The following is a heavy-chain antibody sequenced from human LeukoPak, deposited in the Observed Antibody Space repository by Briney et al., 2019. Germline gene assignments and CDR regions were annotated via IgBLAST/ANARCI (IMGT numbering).Heavy chain of an antibody. CDR2: INPSGGST. CDR3: ARDLRPGYYDFWSGCFDY. D-gene: IGHD3-3*01. CDR1: GYTFTSYY. V-gene: IGHV1-46*01. J-gene: IGHJ4*02. Sequence: GASVKVSCKASGYTFTSYYMHWVRQAPGQGLEWMGIINPSGGSTGYAQKFQGRVTMTRDTSTSTVYMELSSLRSEDTAVYYCARDLRPGYYDFWSGCFDYWGQGTLVTVSS.